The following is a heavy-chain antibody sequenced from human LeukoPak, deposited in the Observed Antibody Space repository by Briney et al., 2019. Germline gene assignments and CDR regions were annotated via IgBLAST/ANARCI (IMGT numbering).Heavy chain of an antibody. CDR1: GDSISSYY. Sequence: PSETLSLTCTVSGDSISSYYWSWIRQPPGKGLEWIGYIYYSGSTNYNPSLKSRVTISVDTSKNQFSLRLTSVTAADTAVYYCARQTGSGLFILPGGQGTLVTVSS. D-gene: IGHD3/OR15-3a*01. V-gene: IGHV4-59*08. CDR3: ARQTGSGLFILP. J-gene: IGHJ4*02. CDR2: IYYSGST.